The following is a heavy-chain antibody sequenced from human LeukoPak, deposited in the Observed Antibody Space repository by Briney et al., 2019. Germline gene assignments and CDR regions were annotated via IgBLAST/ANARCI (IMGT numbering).Heavy chain of an antibody. CDR3: ARDVHGDYGSGWFDP. CDR1: GGTFNNSA. Sequence: SVKDSCKTSGGTFNNSAIRWVRQAPGQGLEWLGGIMPLFGTAGYAQKFQGRVTITKDESTRTVYLELTSLTSDDTAVYYCARDVHGDYGSGWFDPWGQGTLVSVSS. V-gene: IGHV1-69*05. CDR2: IMPLFGTA. D-gene: IGHD4-17*01. J-gene: IGHJ5*02.